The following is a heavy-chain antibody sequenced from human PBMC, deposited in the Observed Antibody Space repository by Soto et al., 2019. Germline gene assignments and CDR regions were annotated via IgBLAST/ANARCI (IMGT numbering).Heavy chain of an antibody. J-gene: IGHJ3*02. CDR3: AKILGRAARHRWKVPFDI. D-gene: IGHD6-6*01. CDR1: GFTFDDYA. Sequence: EVQLVESGGGLVQPGRSLRLSCAASGFTFDDYAMHWVRQAPGKGLEWVSGISWNSGSIGYADSVKGRFTISRDNAKNSLYLQLNIWQARKTAFFSFAKILGRAARHRWKVPFDIWAKGQWSPSLQ. V-gene: IGHV3-9*01. CDR2: ISWNSGSI.